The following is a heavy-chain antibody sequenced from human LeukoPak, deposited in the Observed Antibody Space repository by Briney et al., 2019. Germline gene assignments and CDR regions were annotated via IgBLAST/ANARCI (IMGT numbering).Heavy chain of an antibody. Sequence: GGSLRLSCAASGFTFSSHSMNWVRQAPGKGLEWVSSISSSTSYIYYADSVKGRFTISRDNAKNSLYLQMNSLRAKDTAVYYCAREDSIYCSSTSCSNFDYWGQGTLVTVSS. J-gene: IGHJ4*02. CDR2: ISSSTSYI. CDR3: AREDSIYCSSTSCSNFDY. CDR1: GFTFSSHS. D-gene: IGHD2-2*01. V-gene: IGHV3-21*01.